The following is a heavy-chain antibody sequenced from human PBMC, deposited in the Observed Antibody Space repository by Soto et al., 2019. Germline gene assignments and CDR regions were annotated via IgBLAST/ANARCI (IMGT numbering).Heavy chain of an antibody. V-gene: IGHV3-23*01. D-gene: IGHD6-13*01. Sequence: RGSLRLSCAASGFTFSSYAMSWVRQAPGKGLEWVSAISGSGGSTYYADSVKGRFTISRDNSKNTLYLQMNSLRAEDTAVYYCAKAPRAAAGTGFVNWFDPWGQGTLVTVSS. CDR2: ISGSGGST. CDR3: AKAPRAAAGTGFVNWFDP. J-gene: IGHJ5*02. CDR1: GFTFSSYA.